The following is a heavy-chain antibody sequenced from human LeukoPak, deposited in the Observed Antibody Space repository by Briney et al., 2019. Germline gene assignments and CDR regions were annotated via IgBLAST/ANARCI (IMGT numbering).Heavy chain of an antibody. Sequence: SETLSLTCTVSGVSISNDYWSWIRQPPGKGLEWIGYIYYSGTTNYNPSLKSRVTMSVDTSKNQFSLKLSSVTVADTAVYYCARLRPVNWFDPWGQGTLVTVSS. CDR3: ARLRPVNWFDP. CDR2: IYYSGTT. V-gene: IGHV4-59*08. J-gene: IGHJ5*02. CDR1: GVSISNDY.